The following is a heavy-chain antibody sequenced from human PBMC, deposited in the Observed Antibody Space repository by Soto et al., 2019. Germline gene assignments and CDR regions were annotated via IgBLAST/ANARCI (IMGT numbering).Heavy chain of an antibody. V-gene: IGHV4-31*03. J-gene: IGHJ4*02. CDR1: GGSISSGGYY. D-gene: IGHD5-18*01. CDR3: ARDFPRGYSYGRML. CDR2: IYYSGST. Sequence: PSETLSLTCTVSGGSISSGGYYWSWIRQHPGKGLEWIGYIYYSGSTYYNPSLKSRVTISVDTSKNQFSLKLSSVTAADTAVYYCARDFPRGYSYGRMLWGQGTLVTV.